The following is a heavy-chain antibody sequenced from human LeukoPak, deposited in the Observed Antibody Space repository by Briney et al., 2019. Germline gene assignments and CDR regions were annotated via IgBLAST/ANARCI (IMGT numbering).Heavy chain of an antibody. D-gene: IGHD2-2*01. Sequence: SETLSLTCVVYGGSFSGYFWSWIRQPPGKGLEWIGEINHSGSTNYNPSLKSRVTISVDTSKNQFSLKLSSVTAADTAVYYCARVAGYCSSTSCYYYYGMDVWGQGTTVTVSS. CDR3: ARVAGYCSSTSCYYYYGMDV. V-gene: IGHV4-34*01. CDR2: INHSGST. J-gene: IGHJ6*02. CDR1: GGSFSGYF.